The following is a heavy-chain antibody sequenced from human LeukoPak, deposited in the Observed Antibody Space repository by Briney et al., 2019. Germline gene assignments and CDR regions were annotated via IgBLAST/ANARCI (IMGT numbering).Heavy chain of an antibody. CDR1: GYTFTSYG. V-gene: IGHV1-18*01. CDR3: GLIGAAVPLDY. CDR2: ISAYNGNT. Sequence: ASVKVSCKASGYTFTSYGISWVRQAPGQGLEWMGWISAYNGNTNYAQKLQGRVTMTTDTSTSTAYMELRSLRSEDTAVYYCGLIGAAVPLDYWGQGTLVTVSS. D-gene: IGHD6-13*01. J-gene: IGHJ4*02.